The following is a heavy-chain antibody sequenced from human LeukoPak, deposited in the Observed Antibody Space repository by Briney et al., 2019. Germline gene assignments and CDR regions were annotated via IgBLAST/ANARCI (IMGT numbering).Heavy chain of an antibody. J-gene: IGHJ3*02. CDR1: GGSISSYY. CDR3: ARRKRTGYSSVWLGSHAFDI. Sequence: SSETLSLTCTVSGGSISSYYWSWIRQPPGKGLEWIGEINHSGSTNYNPSLKSRVTISVDTSKNQFSLKLSSVTAADTAVYYCARRKRTGYSSVWLGSHAFDIWGQGTMVTVSS. CDR2: INHSGST. V-gene: IGHV4-34*01. D-gene: IGHD6-19*01.